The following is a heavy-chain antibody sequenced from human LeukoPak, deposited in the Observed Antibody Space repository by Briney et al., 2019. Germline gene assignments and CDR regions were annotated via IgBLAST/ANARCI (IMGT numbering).Heavy chain of an antibody. Sequence: GGSLRLSCTTSGFTFSSYYMNWVRQAPGKGLEWVSSISTDNSYIYYADSMKGRFTISRDNARNSLYLQMNSLRAEDTAVYYCARDRPLGAITNYYGMDVWGQGTTVTVSS. J-gene: IGHJ6*02. CDR3: ARDRPLGAITNYYGMDV. V-gene: IGHV3-21*04. CDR2: ISTDNSYI. D-gene: IGHD1-26*01. CDR1: GFTFSSYY.